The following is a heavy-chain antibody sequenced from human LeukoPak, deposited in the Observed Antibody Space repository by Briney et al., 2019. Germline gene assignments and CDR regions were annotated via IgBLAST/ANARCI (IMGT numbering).Heavy chain of an antibody. D-gene: IGHD6-19*01. J-gene: IGHJ4*02. CDR3: AKTKRPGIAVAGPFDY. CDR1: GFTFSSCA. Sequence: GGSLRLSCAASGFTFSSCAMSWVRQAPGKGLEWVSAISGSGGSTYYADSVKGRFTISRDNSKNTLYLQMNSLRAEGTAVYYCAKTKRPGIAVAGPFDYWGQGTLVTVSS. CDR2: ISGSGGST. V-gene: IGHV3-23*01.